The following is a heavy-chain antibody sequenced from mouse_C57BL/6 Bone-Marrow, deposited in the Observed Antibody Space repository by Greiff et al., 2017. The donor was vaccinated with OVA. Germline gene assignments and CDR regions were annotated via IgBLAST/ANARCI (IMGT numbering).Heavy chain of an antibody. V-gene: IGHV1-39*01. Sequence: EVQLQQSGPELVKPGASVKISCKASGYSFTDYNMNWVKQSTGQSLEWIGVINPNYGTTSYNQKFKGKATLTVDQSSSTAYMQLNSLTSEDSAVYYCARRWLLRWYFDVWGTGTTVTVSS. J-gene: IGHJ1*03. CDR3: ARRWLLRWYFDV. CDR2: INPNYGTT. CDR1: GYSFTDYN. D-gene: IGHD2-3*01.